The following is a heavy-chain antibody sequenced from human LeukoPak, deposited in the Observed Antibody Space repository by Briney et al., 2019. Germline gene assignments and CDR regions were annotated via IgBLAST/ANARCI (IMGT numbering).Heavy chain of an antibody. D-gene: IGHD3-9*01. Sequence: ASVKVSCKASGYTFTSYYMHWVRQAPGQGLEWMGVINTSGGSTSYAQKFQGRVTMTRDTSTSTVYMELSSLRSEDTAVYYCARRSTYYDILTGFDYWGQGTLVTVSS. CDR3: ARRSTYYDILTGFDY. CDR2: INTSGGST. CDR1: GYTFTSYY. J-gene: IGHJ4*02. V-gene: IGHV1-46*01.